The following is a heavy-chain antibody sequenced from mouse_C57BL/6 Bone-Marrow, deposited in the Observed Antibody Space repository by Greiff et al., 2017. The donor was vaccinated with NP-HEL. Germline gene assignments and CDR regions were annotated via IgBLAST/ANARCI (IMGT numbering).Heavy chain of an antibody. CDR3: ARGDGYYVYYYAMDY. CDR1: GYTFTGYW. V-gene: IGHV1-9*01. CDR2: ILPGSGST. J-gene: IGHJ4*01. Sequence: VKLQQSGAELMKPGASVKLSCKATGYTFTGYWIEWVKQRPGHGLEWIGEILPGSGSTNYNEKFKGKATFTADTSSNTAYMQLSSLTTEDSAIEYCARGDGYYVYYYAMDYWGQGTSVTVSS. D-gene: IGHD2-3*01.